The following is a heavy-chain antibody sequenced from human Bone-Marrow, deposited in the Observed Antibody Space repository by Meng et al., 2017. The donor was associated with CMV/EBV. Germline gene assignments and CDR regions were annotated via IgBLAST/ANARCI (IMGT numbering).Heavy chain of an antibody. CDR1: GFTFNNYA. CDR2: ISLDGINK. D-gene: IGHD3-16*01. V-gene: IGHV3-30*14. CDR3: ARAFGGAGWLDP. Sequence: GGSLRLSCAASGFTFNNYAMHWVRQAPGKGLEWVAIISLDGINKYIADSVKGRFTISRDNSKNTMYLQMNSLRGEDTAVYYCARAFGGAGWLDPWGQGTLVTVSS. J-gene: IGHJ5*02.